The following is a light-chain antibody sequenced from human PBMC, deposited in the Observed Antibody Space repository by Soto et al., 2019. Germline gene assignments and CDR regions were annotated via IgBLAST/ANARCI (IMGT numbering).Light chain of an antibody. CDR3: QQYYS. CDR1: QSVLYSANNKNY. V-gene: IGKV4-1*01. CDR2: WAS. J-gene: IGKJ4*01. Sequence: DIVMTQSPDFLAVSLGERATINCKSSQSVLYSANNKNYLAWYQQKPGQPPKLLIYWASTRESGVPERFSGSGSGTDFTLTISSLQAEDVAVYYCQQYYSFGGGTKVEIK.